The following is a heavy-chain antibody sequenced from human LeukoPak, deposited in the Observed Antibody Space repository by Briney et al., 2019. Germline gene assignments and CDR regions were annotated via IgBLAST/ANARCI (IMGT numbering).Heavy chain of an antibody. CDR2: IWSGGNT. Sequence: GGSRSPSVAPSDLASIPSKRVGVARAPGRGLGGASSIWSGGNTYYADSVKGRFTIYRDNSKNTLYLQMNSLRIEDTAVYYCTKDRSYGRSYFDYWGQGTLVTVAS. V-gene: IGHV3-66*02. J-gene: IGHJ4*02. CDR3: TKDRSYGRSYFDY. D-gene: IGHD5-18*01. CDR1: DLASIPS.